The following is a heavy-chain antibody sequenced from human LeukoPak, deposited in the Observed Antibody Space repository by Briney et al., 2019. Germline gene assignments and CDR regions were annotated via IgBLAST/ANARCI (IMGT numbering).Heavy chain of an antibody. CDR3: ARGFDYIAVAGMGFDY. J-gene: IGHJ4*02. CDR1: EFTFSGYW. D-gene: IGHD6-19*01. CDR2: IKQDGTEK. Sequence: PGGSLRLSCAASEFTFSGYWMSWVRQPPGKGLEWLAKIKQDGTEKYYVDSVKGRFTISRDNAKNSLYLQMNSLRAEDTAVYYCARGFDYIAVAGMGFDYWGQGTLVTVSS. V-gene: IGHV3-7*02.